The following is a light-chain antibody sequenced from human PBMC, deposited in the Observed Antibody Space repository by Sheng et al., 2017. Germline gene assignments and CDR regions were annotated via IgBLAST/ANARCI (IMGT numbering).Light chain of an antibody. CDR3: QQRSNWPSIT. CDR1: QSVLYSSNNKNY. Sequence: DIVMTQSPDSLAVSLGERATINCKSSQSVLYSSNNKNYLAWYQQKPGQPPKLLFSWASTRESGVPDRFSGSGSGTDFTLSINRLEPEDFAVYYCQQRSNWPSITFGQGTRLDIK. CDR2: WAS. J-gene: IGKJ5*01. V-gene: IGKV4-1*01.